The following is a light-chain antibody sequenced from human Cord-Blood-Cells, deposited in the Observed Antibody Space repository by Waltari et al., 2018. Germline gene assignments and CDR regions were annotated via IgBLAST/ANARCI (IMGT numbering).Light chain of an antibody. Sequence: QSALTQPRSVSGSPGQSVTISCTGTSSDVGGYKHVFSYQQHPCKAPKLMIYDVSKRPSGVPDRFSGSKSGNTASLTISGLQAEDEADYYCCSYAGSYTWVFGGGTKLTVL. CDR2: DVS. CDR1: SSDVGGYKH. CDR3: CSYAGSYTWV. J-gene: IGLJ3*02. V-gene: IGLV2-11*02.